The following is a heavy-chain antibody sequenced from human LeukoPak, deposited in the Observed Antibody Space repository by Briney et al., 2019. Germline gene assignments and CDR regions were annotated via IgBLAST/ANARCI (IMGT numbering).Heavy chain of an antibody. D-gene: IGHD3-16*02. CDR1: GGSISSYY. CDR2: ISYSGST. CDR3: ARHRRITFGGVIGYFDY. V-gene: IGHV4-59*08. Sequence: PSETLSLTCTVSGGSISSYYWSWIRQPPGKGREWIGYISYSGSTNYNPSLKSRVTISVDTSKNHFSLKLTSVAAADTAVYYCARHRRITFGGVIGYFDYWGQGPLVTVSS. J-gene: IGHJ4*02.